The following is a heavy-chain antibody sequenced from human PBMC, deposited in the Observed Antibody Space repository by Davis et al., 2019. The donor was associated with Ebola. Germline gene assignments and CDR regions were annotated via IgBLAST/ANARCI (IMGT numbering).Heavy chain of an antibody. Sequence: PGGSLRLSCATSGFSFSNHAMSWVRQAPGKGLEWVSSISISGERTYYADSVKGRFTISRDNARGTLFLQMNSLRDEDTAVYYCARDLSGEFDSWGQGTLVTVSS. CDR2: ISISGERT. CDR3: ARDLSGEFDS. D-gene: IGHD5-12*01. V-gene: IGHV3-23*01. CDR1: GFSFSNHA. J-gene: IGHJ5*01.